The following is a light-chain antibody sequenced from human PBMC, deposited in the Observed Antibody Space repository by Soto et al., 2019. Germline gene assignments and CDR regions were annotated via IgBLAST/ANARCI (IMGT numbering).Light chain of an antibody. V-gene: IGLV1-40*01. CDR3: QSYDSSLSGGV. J-gene: IGLJ3*02. CDR1: SSNFGAGYD. Sequence: QPVLTQPPSVSGAPGQRVTISCTGSSSNFGAGYDVHWYQQLPGTAPKLLIYGNSNRPSGVPDRFSGSKSGTSASLAITGLQAEDEADYYCQSYDSSLSGGVFGGGTKLTVL. CDR2: GNS.